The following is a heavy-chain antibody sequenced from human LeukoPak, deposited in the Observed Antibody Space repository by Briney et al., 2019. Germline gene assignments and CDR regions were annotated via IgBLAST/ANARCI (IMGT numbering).Heavy chain of an antibody. Sequence: PGGSLRLSCAASGFTFSSYWMHWVRQAPGKGLVWVSRINTDGSSTSYADSVKGRFTISRDNAKNTLYLQMNSLRAEDTAVYYCARSRDWNYFDYWGQGTLVTVSS. D-gene: IGHD3/OR15-3a*01. CDR3: ARSRDWNYFDY. J-gene: IGHJ4*02. V-gene: IGHV3-74*01. CDR1: GFTFSSYW. CDR2: INTDGSST.